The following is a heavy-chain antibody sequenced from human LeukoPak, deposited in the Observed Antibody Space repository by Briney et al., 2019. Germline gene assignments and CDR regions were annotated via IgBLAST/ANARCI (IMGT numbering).Heavy chain of an antibody. Sequence: PGGSLRLSCAASGFTVSSNYMSWVRQAPGKGLEWVSVIYSGGSTYYADSVKGRFTISRDNSKNTLYLQMNTLRAEDTAVYYCATTKQARPNFYHWGQGTLVTVSS. CDR3: ATTKQARPNFYH. J-gene: IGHJ4*02. D-gene: IGHD1-1*01. CDR1: GFTVSSNY. V-gene: IGHV3-53*01. CDR2: IYSGGST.